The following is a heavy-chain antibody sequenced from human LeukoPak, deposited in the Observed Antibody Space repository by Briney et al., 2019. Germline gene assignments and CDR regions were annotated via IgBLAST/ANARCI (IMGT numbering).Heavy chain of an antibody. CDR1: GFTFSSYA. J-gene: IGHJ4*02. V-gene: IGHV3-30-3*01. Sequence: QPGRSLRLSCAASGFTFSSYAMHWVRQAPGKGLEWVAVISYDGSNKYYADSVKGRFTISRDNSKNTLYLQMNSLRAEDTAVYYCASSTFIVGATGYWGQGTLVTVSS. D-gene: IGHD1-26*01. CDR3: ASSTFIVGATGY. CDR2: ISYDGSNK.